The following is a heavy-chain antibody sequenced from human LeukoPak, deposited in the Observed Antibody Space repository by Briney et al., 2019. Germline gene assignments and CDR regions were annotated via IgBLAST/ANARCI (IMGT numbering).Heavy chain of an antibody. D-gene: IGHD3-3*01. J-gene: IGHJ5*02. CDR1: GFTFSSYS. CDR3: AREYDFWSGYSPGNNWFDP. Sequence: GGSLRLSCAASGFTFSSYSMNWVRQAPGKGLEWVSSISSSSSYIYYADSVKGRFTISRGNAKNSLYLQMNSLRAEDTAVYYCAREYDFWSGYSPGNNWFDPWGQGTLVTVSS. CDR2: ISSSSSYI. V-gene: IGHV3-21*01.